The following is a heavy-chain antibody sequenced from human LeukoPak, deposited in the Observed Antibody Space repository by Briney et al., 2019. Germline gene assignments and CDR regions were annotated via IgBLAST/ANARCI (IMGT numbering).Heavy chain of an antibody. CDR2: ISSSSSYI. Sequence: GGSLRLSCAASGFTFSSYSMNWVRQAPGKGLEWVSSISSSSSYIYYADSVKGRFTISRDNAKNSLYLQMNSLRAEDTAVYYCARWGVGATRYNWFDPWGQGTLVTVSS. V-gene: IGHV3-21*01. CDR3: ARWGVGATRYNWFDP. CDR1: GFTFSSYS. J-gene: IGHJ5*02. D-gene: IGHD1-26*01.